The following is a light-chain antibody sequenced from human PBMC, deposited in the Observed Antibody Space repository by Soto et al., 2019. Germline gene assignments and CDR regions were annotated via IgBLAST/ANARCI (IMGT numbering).Light chain of an antibody. Sequence: EIVLTQSPDTVSLCPGERATLSCRASQSVSSSDLAWYQQKPGQAPRVLIYGASRRATGISDRFSGSGSETDFTLTISRLEPEDFAVYYCQQYGSSPRTFGQGTKVEIK. CDR3: QQYGSSPRT. V-gene: IGKV3-20*01. CDR2: GAS. CDR1: QSVSSSD. J-gene: IGKJ1*01.